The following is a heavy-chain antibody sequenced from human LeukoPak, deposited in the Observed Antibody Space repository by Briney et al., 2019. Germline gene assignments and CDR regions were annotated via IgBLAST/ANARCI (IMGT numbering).Heavy chain of an antibody. CDR1: GFTFSSYA. V-gene: IGHV3-33*01. Sequence: GRSLRLSCTAPGFTFSSYAIHWIRQAPGKGLEWVALVWHDGSNKYYADSVKGRFTISRDNSKNTVYLQMNSLRAEDTAVYYCARDDYAWGNYWGQGTLVTVSS. D-gene: IGHD3-16*01. CDR2: VWHDGSNK. J-gene: IGHJ4*02. CDR3: ARDDYAWGNY.